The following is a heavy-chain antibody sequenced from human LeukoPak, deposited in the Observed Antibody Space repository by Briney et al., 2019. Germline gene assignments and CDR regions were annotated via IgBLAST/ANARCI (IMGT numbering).Heavy chain of an antibody. V-gene: IGHV4-59*01. Sequence: SGTLSLTCAVSGGSINTYYWHWIRQPPGKGLEWIGYISYSGSTNYNPSLKSRVTTSIDKSKNQFSLKLSSVTAADTAVYYCARSGGYSGYDVDYWGQGTLVTVSS. CDR2: ISYSGST. D-gene: IGHD5-12*01. CDR1: GGSINTYY. CDR3: ARSGGYSGYDVDY. J-gene: IGHJ4*02.